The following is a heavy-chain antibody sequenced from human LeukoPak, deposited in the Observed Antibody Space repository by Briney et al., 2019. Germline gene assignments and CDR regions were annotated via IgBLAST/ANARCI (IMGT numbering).Heavy chain of an antibody. CDR2: IYTSGST. Sequence: PSETLSLTCTVSGGSITSSSYYWSWIRQPAGKGLEWIGRIYTSGSTNYNPSLKSRVTMSVDTSKNQFSLKLSSVTAADTAVYYCARAFSVGGQWLGPLDYWGQGTLVTVSS. CDR3: ARAFSVGGQWLGPLDY. V-gene: IGHV4-61*02. CDR1: GGSITSSSYY. J-gene: IGHJ4*02. D-gene: IGHD6-19*01.